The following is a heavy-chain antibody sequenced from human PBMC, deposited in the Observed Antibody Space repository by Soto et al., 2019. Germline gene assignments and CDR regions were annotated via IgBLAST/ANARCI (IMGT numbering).Heavy chain of an antibody. CDR1: GYSISSGYY. V-gene: IGHV4-38-2*01. Sequence: PSETLSLTCAVSGYSISSGYYWGWIRQPPGKGLEWIGSIYHSGSTYYNPSLKSRVTISVDTSKNQFSLKLSSVTAADTAVYYCARTGYSGWFDPWGQGTLVTVS. J-gene: IGHJ5*02. CDR2: IYHSGST. CDR3: ARTGYSGWFDP. D-gene: IGHD6-13*01.